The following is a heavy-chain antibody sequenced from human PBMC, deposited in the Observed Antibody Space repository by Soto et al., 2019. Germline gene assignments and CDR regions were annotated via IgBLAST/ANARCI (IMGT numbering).Heavy chain of an antibody. D-gene: IGHD1-26*01. J-gene: IGHJ4*02. CDR3: ARSPLLVWLLSWHFEY. Sequence: QVQLVQSGAEVKKPGASVKVSCKASGYTFTTYYIHWVRQAPGQGLERIGVINPSGGSATYTQNFQDRVTRTRDTSTSTVTMELGSLTTDDTALYYCARSPLLVWLLSWHFEYWGQGALVTVSS. CDR2: INPSGGSA. CDR1: GYTFTTYY. V-gene: IGHV1-46*01.